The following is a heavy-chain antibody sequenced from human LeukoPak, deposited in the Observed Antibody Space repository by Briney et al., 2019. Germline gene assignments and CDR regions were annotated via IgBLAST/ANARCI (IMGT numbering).Heavy chain of an antibody. CDR2: IYYSGST. J-gene: IGHJ4*02. D-gene: IGHD3-10*01. V-gene: IGHV4-30-4*08. CDR3: ARGATMVRVDY. CDR1: GGSITITNYY. Sequence: PSETLSLTCTVSGGSITITNYYWAWVRQPPGKGLEWIGYIYYSGSTYYNPSLKSRVTISVDTSKNQFSLKLSSVTAADTAVYYCARGATMVRVDYWGQGTLVTVSS.